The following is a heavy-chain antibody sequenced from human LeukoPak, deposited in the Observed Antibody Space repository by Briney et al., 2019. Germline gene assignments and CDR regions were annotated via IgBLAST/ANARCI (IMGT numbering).Heavy chain of an antibody. J-gene: IGHJ4*02. V-gene: IGHV3-9*01. CDR3: AKDYGYSSSWYDY. CDR2: ISWNSASV. Sequence: GRPLRVSCEASGFTFDDYGMHWVRQAPVKGLDWVSTISWNSASVGYVDSVKGRFTISRDNAKKTLYLQMNSLRPEDTALYYCAKDYGYSSSWYDYWGQGTLVTVSS. D-gene: IGHD6-13*01. CDR1: GFTFDDYG.